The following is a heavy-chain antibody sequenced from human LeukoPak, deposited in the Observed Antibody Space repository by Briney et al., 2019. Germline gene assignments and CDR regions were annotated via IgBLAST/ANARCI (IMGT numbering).Heavy chain of an antibody. J-gene: IGHJ4*02. CDR2: IYYSGTT. D-gene: IGHD3-10*01. CDR3: ARRHYGSGYYPYYFDY. Sequence: PSQTLSLTCTVSGGSISSGSYYWSWIRQPAGKGLEWIGTIYYSGTTFYNPSLMSRVTISVDTSKNQFSLRLNSVTAADTAVYYCARRHYGSGYYPYYFDYWGQGTLVTVSS. CDR1: GGSISSGSYY. V-gene: IGHV4-30-2*03.